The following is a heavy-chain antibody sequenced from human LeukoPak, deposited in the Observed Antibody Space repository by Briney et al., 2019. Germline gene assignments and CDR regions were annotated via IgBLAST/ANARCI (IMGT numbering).Heavy chain of an antibody. Sequence: SVKVSCKASGGTFSSYAISWVRQAPGQGLEWMGRIIPIFGTANYAQKFQGRVTITTDESTSTAYMELSSLRSEDTAVYYCATSVSGSGSPNYYYMDVGEKGPRSPSP. D-gene: IGHD3-10*01. J-gene: IGHJ6*03. CDR3: ATSVSGSGSPNYYYMDV. CDR2: IIPIFGTA. CDR1: GGTFSSYA. V-gene: IGHV1-69*05.